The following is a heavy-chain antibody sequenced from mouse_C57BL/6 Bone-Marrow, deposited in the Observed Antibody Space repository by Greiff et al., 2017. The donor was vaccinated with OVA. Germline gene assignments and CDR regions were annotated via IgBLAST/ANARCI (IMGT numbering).Heavy chain of an antibody. V-gene: IGHV3-8*02. D-gene: IGHD1-1*01. Sequence: VQLQQSGPSLVKPSQTLSLTCSVTGDSITSGYWNWIRKFPGNKLEYMGYISYSGSTYYNPSLKSRISITRDTSKNQYYLQLNSVTTEDTATYYCARRDGSRYWYFDVWGAGTTVTVSS. J-gene: IGHJ1*01. CDR2: ISYSGST. CDR3: ARRDGSRYWYFDV. CDR1: GDSITSGY.